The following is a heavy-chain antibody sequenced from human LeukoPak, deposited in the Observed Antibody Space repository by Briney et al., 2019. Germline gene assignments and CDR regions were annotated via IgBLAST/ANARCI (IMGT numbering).Heavy chain of an antibody. D-gene: IGHD3-10*01. V-gene: IGHV1-69*06. J-gene: IGHJ6*04. Sequence: ASVKVSCKASGGTFSSYAISWVRQAPGQGLEWMGGIIPIFGTANYAQKFQGRVTITADKSTSTAYMELSSLRSEDTAVYYCAYYYGSGTYYYYGMDVWGKGTTVTASS. CDR2: IIPIFGTA. CDR3: AYYYGSGTYYYYGMDV. CDR1: GGTFSSYA.